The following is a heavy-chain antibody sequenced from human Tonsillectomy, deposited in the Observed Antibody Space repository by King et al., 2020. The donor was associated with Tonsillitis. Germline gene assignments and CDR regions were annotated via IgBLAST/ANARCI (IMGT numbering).Heavy chain of an antibody. V-gene: IGHV3-7*01. D-gene: IGHD2-15*01. CDR3: ASTLGYCSGGSCLP. Sequence: GQLVQSGGGLVKPGGSLRLSCAASGFTFSSYWMNWVRQAPGKGLEWVANIKQDGSEKYQVDSVKGRFTISRDNAKNSLYLQMNSLRAEDTAVYYCASTLGYCSGGSCLPWGQGTLVTVSS. J-gene: IGHJ5*02. CDR2: IKQDGSEK. CDR1: GFTFSSYW.